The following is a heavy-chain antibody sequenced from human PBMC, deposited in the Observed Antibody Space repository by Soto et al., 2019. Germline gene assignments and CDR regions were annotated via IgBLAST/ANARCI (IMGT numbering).Heavy chain of an antibody. CDR3: VGSVTLVRGVNAVDY. D-gene: IGHD3-10*01. CDR1: GASISSTSYY. J-gene: IGHJ4*02. CDR2: MSYSEST. Sequence: PSETLSLTCTVSGASISSTSYYWGWIRLPPGKGLEWIASMSYSESTYYNPSLKSRVTISADTSKNQFSLNLNSVTAADTAIYYCVGSVTLVRGVNAVDYWGQGTLVTVSS. V-gene: IGHV4-39*01.